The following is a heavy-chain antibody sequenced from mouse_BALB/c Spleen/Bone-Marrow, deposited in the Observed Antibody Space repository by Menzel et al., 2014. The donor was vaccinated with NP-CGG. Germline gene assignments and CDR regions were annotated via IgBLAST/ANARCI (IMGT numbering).Heavy chain of an antibody. CDR2: IDPANGNT. CDR1: GFNIKDTY. J-gene: IGHJ2*01. CDR3: ARYRLGTYFDY. D-gene: IGHD2-14*01. V-gene: IGHV14-3*02. Sequence: VQLQQSGAKLVKPGASVKLSCTASGFNIKDTYMHWVKQRLEQGLEWIGRIDPANGNTKYDPKFQGKATITADTSSNTAYLQLSSLTSEDTAVYCCARYRLGTYFDYWGQGTTLTVSS.